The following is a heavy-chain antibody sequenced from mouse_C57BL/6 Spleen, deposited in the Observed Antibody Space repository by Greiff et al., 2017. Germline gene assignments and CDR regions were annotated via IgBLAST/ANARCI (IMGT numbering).Heavy chain of an antibody. CDR2: IDPNSGGT. D-gene: IGHD1-1*01. CDR3: ARARDYYGSHWYFDV. CDR1: GYTFTSYW. V-gene: IGHV1-72*01. J-gene: IGHJ1*03. Sequence: QVQLQQPGAELVKPGASVKLSCTASGYTFTSYWMPWVQQSPGRGLEWIGRIDPNSGGTKYNEKFKSKATLTVDKPSSTAYMQLSSLTSEDSAVYYCARARDYYGSHWYFDVWGTGTTVTVSS.